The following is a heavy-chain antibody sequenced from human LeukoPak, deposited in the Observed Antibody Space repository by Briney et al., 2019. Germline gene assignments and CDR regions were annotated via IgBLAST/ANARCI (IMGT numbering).Heavy chain of an antibody. V-gene: IGHV4-31*03. CDR1: GGSISSGGYY. D-gene: IGHD6-13*01. CDR3: AGYSSSWTYAFDI. CDR2: IYYSGST. Sequence: SETLSLTCTVSGGSISSGGYYWSWIRQHPGKGLEWIGYIYYSGSTYYNPSLKSRVTISVDTSKNQFSLKLSSVTAADTAVYYCAGYSSSWTYAFDIWGQGTMVTVPS. J-gene: IGHJ3*02.